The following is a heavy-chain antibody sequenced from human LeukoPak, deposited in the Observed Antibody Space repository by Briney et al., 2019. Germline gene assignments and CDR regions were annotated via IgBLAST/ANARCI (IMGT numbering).Heavy chain of an antibody. V-gene: IGHV3-33*01. CDR2: IWYDGSNK. CDR1: GFTFSSYG. J-gene: IGHJ3*02. Sequence: GGSLRLSCAASGFTFSSYGMHWVRQAPGKGLEWVAVIWYDGSNKYYADSVKGRSTISRDNSKNTLYLQMNSLRAEDTAVYYCARESAVAGRGAFDIWGQGTMVTVSS. D-gene: IGHD6-19*01. CDR3: ARESAVAGRGAFDI.